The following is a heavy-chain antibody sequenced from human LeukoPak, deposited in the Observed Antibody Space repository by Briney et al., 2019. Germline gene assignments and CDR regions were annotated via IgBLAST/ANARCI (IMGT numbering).Heavy chain of an antibody. Sequence: GGSLRLSCAASGFTFSSYSMNWVRQAPGKGLEWVSSISSSSSYIYYADSVKGRFTISRDNAKNSLYLQMNSLRAEDTAVYYCARPCTTGSKEDAFDIWGQGTMVTVSS. CDR3: ARPCTTGSKEDAFDI. CDR1: GFTFSSYS. J-gene: IGHJ3*02. V-gene: IGHV3-21*01. D-gene: IGHD1-1*01. CDR2: ISSSSSYI.